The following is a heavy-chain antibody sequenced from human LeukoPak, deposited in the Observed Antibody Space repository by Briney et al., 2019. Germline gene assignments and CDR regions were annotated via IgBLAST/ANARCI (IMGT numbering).Heavy chain of an antibody. CDR2: SGGSASII. Sequence: PGGCLRLSRAACVFTHSEHYMPWMRRAPGKGLEGVSYSGGSASIINYATAMKGRFAISTDNDKSSLYLKMNSLRAEDTALYYSAMAAQVGIDGWFDPWGQETLVTASS. CDR1: VFTHSEHY. D-gene: IGHD1-26*01. CDR3: AMAAQVGIDGWFDP. J-gene: IGHJ5*02. V-gene: IGHV3-11*01.